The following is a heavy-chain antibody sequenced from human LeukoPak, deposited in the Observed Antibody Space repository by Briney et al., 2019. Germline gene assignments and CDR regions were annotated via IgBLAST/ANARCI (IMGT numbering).Heavy chain of an antibody. D-gene: IGHD3-3*01. J-gene: IGHJ4*02. Sequence: GGSLRLSCAVSGFTFSRFGIHWVRQAPGKGLEWVAGIWYDGSNKYYPDSVKGRFTISRDNSKNTLYLQMNSLRAEDMAVYYCAREEWYYFDYWGQGTLVTVSS. CDR3: AREEWYYFDY. CDR1: GFTFSRFG. CDR2: IWYDGSNK. V-gene: IGHV3-33*01.